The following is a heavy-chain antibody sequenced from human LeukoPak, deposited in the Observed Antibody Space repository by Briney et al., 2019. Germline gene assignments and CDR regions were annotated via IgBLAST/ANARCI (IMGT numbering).Heavy chain of an antibody. D-gene: IGHD3-10*01. CDR3: TNCASHYQHGSMSYYF. CDR2: ISGSGGST. CDR1: GFTFSSYA. Sequence: GGSLRLSCAASGFTFSSYAMSWVRQAPGKGLEAVSAISGSGGSTYYADSVKGRFTISRDNSKNTLYLQMNSLRSETTAVSDWTNCASHYQHGSMSYYFWGQGTLVTVSS. V-gene: IGHV3-23*01. J-gene: IGHJ4*02.